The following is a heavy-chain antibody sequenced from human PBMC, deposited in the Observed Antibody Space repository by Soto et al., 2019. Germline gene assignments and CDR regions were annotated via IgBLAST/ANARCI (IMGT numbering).Heavy chain of an antibody. CDR1: GSPIRSSRYY. CDR3: ARHNGPLYVGYYYDMDV. Sequence: SVTLSLPCTLSGSPIRSSRYYWRWIRQPPGKGLEWIGSIYYSGYTYYNPSLKSRVTISVDTSKNQFSLKLSSVTAADTAVYYCARHNGPLYVGYYYDMDVWGQGTTVS. V-gene: IGHV4-39*01. D-gene: IGHD3-16*01. J-gene: IGHJ6*02. CDR2: IYYSGYT.